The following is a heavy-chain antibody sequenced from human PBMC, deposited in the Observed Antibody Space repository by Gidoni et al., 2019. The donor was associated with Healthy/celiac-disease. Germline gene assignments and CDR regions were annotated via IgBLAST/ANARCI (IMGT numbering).Heavy chain of an antibody. Sequence: ADSVKGRVSMSRDKSKNTLYRQMNSMRDEDTDVYYCARVYSSRYDYYYYMDVWGKGTTVTVSS. J-gene: IGHJ6*03. V-gene: IGHV3-33*01. CDR3: ARVYSSRYDYYYYMDV. D-gene: IGHD6-19*01.